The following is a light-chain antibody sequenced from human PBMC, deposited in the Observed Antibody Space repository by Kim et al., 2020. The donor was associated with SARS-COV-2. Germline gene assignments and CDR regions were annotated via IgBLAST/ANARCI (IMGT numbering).Light chain of an antibody. J-gene: IGLJ2*01. CDR3: NSRDSSGNRFGV. CDR1: SLRSYY. CDR2: GKN. V-gene: IGLV3-19*01. Sequence: SSELTQDPAVSVALGQTVRITCQGDSLRSYYASWYQQKPGQAPVLVIYGKNNRPSGIPDRFSGSSSGNTASLTITGAQAEDEADYYCNSRDSSGNRFGVF.